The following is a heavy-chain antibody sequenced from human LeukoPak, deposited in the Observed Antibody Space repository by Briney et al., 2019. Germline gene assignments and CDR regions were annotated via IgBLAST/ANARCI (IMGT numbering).Heavy chain of an antibody. V-gene: IGHV4-39*07. D-gene: IGHD6-13*01. Sequence: SETLSLTCTVSGGSISSSSYYWGWIRQPPGKGLEWIGSIYYSGSTYYNPSLKSRVTISVDTSKNQFSLKLSSVTAADTAVYYCARDRSSSWHNFDYWGQGTLVTVSS. CDR3: ARDRSSSWHNFDY. CDR2: IYYSGST. CDR1: GGSISSSSYY. J-gene: IGHJ4*02.